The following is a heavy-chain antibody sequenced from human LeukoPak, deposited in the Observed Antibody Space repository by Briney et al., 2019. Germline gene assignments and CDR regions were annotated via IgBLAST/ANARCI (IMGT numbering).Heavy chain of an antibody. CDR3: ARAVGSFDWLPLFDY. CDR2: IYHSGIT. D-gene: IGHD3-9*01. J-gene: IGHJ4*02. Sequence: SETLSLTCTVSGYSIRSGFYWCCIRQSPGEGLECIGNIYHSGITYYTPSLKSRVTISVNTSKNQFYLKLSSVTAADTAVYYCARAVGSFDWLPLFDYWGQGTLVTVSS. CDR1: GYSIRSGFY. V-gene: IGHV4-38-2*02.